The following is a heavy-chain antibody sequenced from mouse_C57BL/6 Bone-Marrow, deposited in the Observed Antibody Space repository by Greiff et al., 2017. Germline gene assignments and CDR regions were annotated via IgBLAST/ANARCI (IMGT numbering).Heavy chain of an antibody. V-gene: IGHV1-50*01. D-gene: IGHD1-1*01. CDR2: IDPSDSYT. Sequence: QVQLQQPGAELVKPGASVKLSCKASGYTFTSYWMQWVKQRPGQGLEWIGEIDPSDSYTNYNQKFKGKATLTVDTSSSTAYMQLSSLTSEDSAVYYCARTTTVVAEAYWGQGTLVTGSA. CDR1: GYTFTSYW. CDR3: ARTTTVVAEAY. J-gene: IGHJ3*01.